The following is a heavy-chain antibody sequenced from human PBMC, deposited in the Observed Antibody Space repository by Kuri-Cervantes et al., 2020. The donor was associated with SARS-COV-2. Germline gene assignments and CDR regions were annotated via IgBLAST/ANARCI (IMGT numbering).Heavy chain of an antibody. CDR2: ISDDGSNK. V-gene: IGHV3-30-3*01. CDR1: GFTFTSYA. Sequence: GGSLRLSCAASGFTFTSYATHWVRQAPGKGLEWVAVISDDGSNKYYADSVKGRFTISRDNSKNRLYLQMTSLRTEDTAVYYCARAEYSGTYLGWEYFQHWGQGTLVTVSS. J-gene: IGHJ1*01. D-gene: IGHD1-26*01. CDR3: ARAEYSGTYLGWEYFQH.